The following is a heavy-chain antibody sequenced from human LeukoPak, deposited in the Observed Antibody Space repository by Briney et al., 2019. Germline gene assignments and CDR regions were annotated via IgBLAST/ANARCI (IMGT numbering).Heavy chain of an antibody. V-gene: IGHV3-13*04. D-gene: IGHD6-19*01. CDR3: VRGGSGWYYFDY. Sequence: GGSLRLSCAASGFTFSSYSMNWVRQVTGKGLEWVSAIGIAGDTYYPGSVRGRFTISRENAKNSLYLQMNSLRDGDTAVYYCVRGGSGWYYFDYWGQGTLVTVSS. CDR1: GFTFSSYS. CDR2: IGIAGDT. J-gene: IGHJ4*02.